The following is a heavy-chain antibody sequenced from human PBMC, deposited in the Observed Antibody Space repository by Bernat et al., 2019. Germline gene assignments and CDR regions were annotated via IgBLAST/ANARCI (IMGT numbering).Heavy chain of an antibody. CDR3: TTVGASGY. CDR1: GFTFGNAW. D-gene: IGHD1-26*01. CDR2: IKSKTDGGTT. J-gene: IGHJ4*02. V-gene: IGHV3-15*01. Sequence: EVQLVESGGGLVKPGGSLRLSCAASGFTFGNAWMSWVRQAPGKGLEWGGRIKSKTDGGTTDYAAPVKGRFTISRDDSKNTLYLQMNSLKTEDTAVCYCTTVGASGYWGQGTLVTVSS.